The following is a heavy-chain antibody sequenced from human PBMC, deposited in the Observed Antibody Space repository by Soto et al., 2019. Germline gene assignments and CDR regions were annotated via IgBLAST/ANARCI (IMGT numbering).Heavy chain of an antibody. Sequence: VQLVQSAAEVKKPGASVRVSCKASGYTFIRYGIAWVRQAPGQGLEWMGWISPYNDYTIYAQKLQGRVTMTADTSAXTXYXXLRGLKSEDTAGYSCASGGYYDSTWGKLSHYGLDVWGQGTSVTVSS. CDR1: GYTFIRYG. D-gene: IGHD3-16*01. V-gene: IGHV1-18*01. CDR2: ISPYNDYT. CDR3: ASGGYYDSTWGKLSHYGLDV. J-gene: IGHJ6*02.